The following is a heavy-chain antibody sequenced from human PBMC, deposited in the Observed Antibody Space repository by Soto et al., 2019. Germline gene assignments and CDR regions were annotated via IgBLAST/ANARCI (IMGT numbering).Heavy chain of an antibody. D-gene: IGHD3-10*01. CDR2: IIPIFGTA. J-gene: IGHJ4*02. Sequence: QVQLVQSGAEVKKPGSSVKVSCKASGGTFSSYAISWVRQAPGQGLEWMGGIIPIFGTANYAQKFQGRVTVTADESTSTAYMELSSLRSEDTAEYYSAYSNLVRGVIIPTGGYFDYWGQGTLVTVSS. CDR3: AYSNLVRGVIIPTGGYFDY. CDR1: GGTFSSYA. V-gene: IGHV1-69*01.